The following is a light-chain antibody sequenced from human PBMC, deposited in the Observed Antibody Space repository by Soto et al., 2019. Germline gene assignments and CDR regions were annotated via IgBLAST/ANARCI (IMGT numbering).Light chain of an antibody. CDR3: QQTYINPQT. V-gene: IGKV1-39*01. J-gene: IGKJ1*01. Sequence: DVQMTQSPSSLSASVGDRVTITCGASQTSATFINWYQQKSGSAPRLLIYEVSGLQSGVPSRFSGSGSGTHFVLTISNFQPEDSATYFCQQTYINPQTFGQGTKVDIK. CDR1: QTSATF. CDR2: EVS.